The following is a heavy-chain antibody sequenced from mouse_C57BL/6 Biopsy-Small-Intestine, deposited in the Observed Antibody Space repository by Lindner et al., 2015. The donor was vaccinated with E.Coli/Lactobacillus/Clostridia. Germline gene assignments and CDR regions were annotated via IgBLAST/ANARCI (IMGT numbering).Heavy chain of an antibody. Sequence: VQLQESGGGLVQPKGSLKLSCAASGFSFNTYAMNWVRQAPGKGLEWVARIRSKSNNYATYYADSVKDRFAISRDDSESMLYLQMNNLKTEDTAMYYCVRQDDSYYYYFDYWGQGTTLTVSS. CDR3: VRQDDSYYYYFDY. CDR2: IRSKSNNYAT. V-gene: IGHV10-1*01. D-gene: IGHD2-3*01. CDR1: GFSFNTYA. J-gene: IGHJ2*01.